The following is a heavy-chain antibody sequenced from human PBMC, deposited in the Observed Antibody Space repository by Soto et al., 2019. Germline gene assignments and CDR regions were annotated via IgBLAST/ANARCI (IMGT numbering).Heavy chain of an antibody. V-gene: IGHV1-2*04. CDR2: INPNSGGT. CDR3: ARGDIVVVPAAARDYYYGVDV. D-gene: IGHD2-2*01. Sequence: GASVKVSCKASGYTFTGYYMHWVRQAPGQGLEWMGWINPNSGGTNYAQKFQGWVTMTRDTSISTAYMELSRLRSDDTAVYYCARGDIVVVPAAARDYYYGVDVWGQGTTVTVSS. J-gene: IGHJ6*02. CDR1: GYTFTGYY.